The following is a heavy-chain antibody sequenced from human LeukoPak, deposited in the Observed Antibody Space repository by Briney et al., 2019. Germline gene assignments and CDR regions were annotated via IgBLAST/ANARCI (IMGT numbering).Heavy chain of an antibody. CDR2: IWYDGSNK. Sequence: GGSLRLSCAASGFTFSSYGMHWVRQAPGKGLEWVAVIWYDGSNKYYADSVKGRFTISRDNSKNTLYLQMNSLRAEDTAVYYFARGSWFGELLYDYFDYWGQGTLLTVSS. CDR3: ARGSWFGELLYDYFDY. CDR1: GFTFSSYG. J-gene: IGHJ4*01. D-gene: IGHD3-10*01. V-gene: IGHV3-33*01.